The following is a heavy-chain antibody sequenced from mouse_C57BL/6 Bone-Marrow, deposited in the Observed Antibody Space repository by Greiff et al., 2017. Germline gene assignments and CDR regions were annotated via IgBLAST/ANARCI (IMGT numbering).Heavy chain of an antibody. CDR3: ARPIYDGYYGFAY. Sequence: EVQRVESGGDLVKPGGSLKLSCAASGFTFSSYGMSWVRQTPDKRLEWVATVSSGGSYTYYPDSVKGRFTISRDNAKNTLYLQMSSLKSEDTAMYYCARPIYDGYYGFAYWGQGTLVTVSA. CDR1: GFTFSSYG. J-gene: IGHJ3*01. CDR2: VSSGGSYT. V-gene: IGHV5-6*01. D-gene: IGHD2-3*01.